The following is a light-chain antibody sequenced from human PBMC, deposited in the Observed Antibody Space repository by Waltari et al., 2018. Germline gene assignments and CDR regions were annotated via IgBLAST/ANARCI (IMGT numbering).Light chain of an antibody. CDR2: GVS. CDR1: SSDVGGSNY. Sequence: QSALTQPPSASGSPGQSVTISCTGTSSDVGGSNYVSWYQQHPVKAPKPMIYGVSKPPSGVPDRFSGSKSGNTASRTVSGLQAEDDADYYCSSYAGSNNGVFGGGTKLTVL. J-gene: IGLJ3*02. V-gene: IGLV2-8*01. CDR3: SSYAGSNNGV.